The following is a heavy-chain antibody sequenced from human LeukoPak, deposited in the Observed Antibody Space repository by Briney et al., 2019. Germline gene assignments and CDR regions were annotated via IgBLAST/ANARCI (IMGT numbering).Heavy chain of an antibody. J-gene: IGHJ4*02. CDR1: GYTFTSYG. CDR2: ISAYNGNT. V-gene: IGHV1-18*04. Sequence: ASVKVSCKASGYTFTSYGISWVRQAPGQGLEWMGRISAYNGNTNYAQKLQGRVTMTTDTSTSTAYMEQRSLRSDDTAVYYCARDLGGGPMAQLVVCFWGRGPLVTVSS. D-gene: IGHD6-13*01. CDR3: ARDLGGGPMAQLVVCF.